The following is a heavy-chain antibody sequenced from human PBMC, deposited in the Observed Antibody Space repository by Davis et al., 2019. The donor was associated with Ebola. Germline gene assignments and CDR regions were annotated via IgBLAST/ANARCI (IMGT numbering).Heavy chain of an antibody. D-gene: IGHD6-19*01. J-gene: IGHJ6*02. CDR1: GFTFDDYA. Sequence: PGGSLRLSCAASGFTFDDYAMHWVRQAPGKGLEWVSGISWNSGSIGYADSVKGRFTISRDNAKNSLYLQMNSLRAEDTAVYYCARDAVAGYYYYYGMDVWGQGTTVTVSS. CDR3: ARDAVAGYYYYYGMDV. V-gene: IGHV3-9*01. CDR2: ISWNSGSI.